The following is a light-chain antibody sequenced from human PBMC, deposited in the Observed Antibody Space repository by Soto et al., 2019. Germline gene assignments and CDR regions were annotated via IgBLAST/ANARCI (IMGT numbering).Light chain of an antibody. CDR1: QSVSSSY. Sequence: EIVLTQSPGTLYLSPGERATLSCRASQSVSSSYLAWYQQKPGQAPRLLIYGASSRATGIPDRFSGSGSGTDFTLTISGLDAEDFAGYYCQQYGSSPWTFGQGTKVDIK. V-gene: IGKV3-20*01. J-gene: IGKJ1*01. CDR2: GAS. CDR3: QQYGSSPWT.